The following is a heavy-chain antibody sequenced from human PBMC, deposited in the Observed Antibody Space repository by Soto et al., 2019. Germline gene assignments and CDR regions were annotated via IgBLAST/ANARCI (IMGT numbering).Heavy chain of an antibody. J-gene: IGHJ4*02. D-gene: IGHD3-22*01. CDR1: GGTFSSYA. Sequence: SVKVPCKASGGTFSSYAISCVRQAPGQGLEWMGGIIPIFGTANYAQKFQGRVTITADESTSTAYMELSSLRSEDTAVYYCARGHVDTAMVTRYYYDSSGSEYWGQGTLVTVSS. CDR2: IIPIFGTA. V-gene: IGHV1-69*13. CDR3: ARGHVDTAMVTRYYYDSSGSEY.